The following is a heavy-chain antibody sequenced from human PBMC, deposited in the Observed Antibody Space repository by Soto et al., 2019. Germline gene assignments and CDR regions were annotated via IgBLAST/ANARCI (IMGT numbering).Heavy chain of an antibody. CDR2: IYPGDSDT. CDR3: ARQGGGSSIAALFRPEDYYYGMDV. CDR1: GYSFTSYW. J-gene: IGHJ6*02. Sequence: RGESLKISCKGSGYSFTSYWIGWVRQMPGKGLEWMGIIYPGDSDTRYSPSFQGQVTISADKSISTAYLQWSSLKASDTAMYYCARQGGGSSIAALFRPEDYYYGMDVWGQGTTVTVSS. V-gene: IGHV5-51*01. D-gene: IGHD6-6*01.